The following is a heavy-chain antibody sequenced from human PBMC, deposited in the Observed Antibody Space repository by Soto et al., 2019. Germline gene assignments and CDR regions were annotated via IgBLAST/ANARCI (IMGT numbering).Heavy chain of an antibody. V-gene: IGHV3-23*01. J-gene: IGHJ4*02. CDR3: AKKLGVHYYGSGTHDY. CDR2: ISGSGGST. Sequence: GGSLRLSCAASGFTFSSYAMSWVRQAPGKGLEWVSAISGSGGSTYYADSVKGRFTISRDNSKNTLYLQMNSLRAEDTAVYYCAKKLGVHYYGSGTHDYWGQGTLVTVSS. D-gene: IGHD3-10*01. CDR1: GFTFSSYA.